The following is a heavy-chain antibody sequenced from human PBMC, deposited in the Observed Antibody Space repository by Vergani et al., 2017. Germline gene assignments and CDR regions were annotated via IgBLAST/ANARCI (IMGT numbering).Heavy chain of an antibody. D-gene: IGHD1-26*01. CDR2: IWYDGSNK. CDR3: ARDSRVGATDSFAI. CDR1: GFTFSSYG. J-gene: IGHJ3*02. V-gene: IGHV3-33*01. Sequence: QVQLVESGGGVVQPGRSLRLSCAASGFTFSSYGMHWVRQAPGKGLEWVAVIWYDGSNKYYADSVKGRFTISRETSKNTLYLQMNSLRAEDTAVFYCARDSRVGATDSFAIWGQATMVTVSS.